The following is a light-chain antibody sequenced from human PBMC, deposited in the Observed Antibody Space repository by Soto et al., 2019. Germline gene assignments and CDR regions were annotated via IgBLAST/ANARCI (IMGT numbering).Light chain of an antibody. J-gene: IGKJ1*01. V-gene: IGKV3-20*01. CDR3: QQYGSSPRA. CDR2: GAS. CDR1: QSIGDT. Sequence: EIVMTQSPATLSVSPGGRATLSCRASQSIGDTLAWYQQKPGQAPRLLIYGASSRVTGFPDRFSGSGSGTDFTLTISRLEPEDFAVYYCQQYGSSPRAFGQGTKVDI.